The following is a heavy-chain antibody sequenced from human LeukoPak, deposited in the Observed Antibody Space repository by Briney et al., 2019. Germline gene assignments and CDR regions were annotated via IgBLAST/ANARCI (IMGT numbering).Heavy chain of an antibody. Sequence: PGGSLRLSCAASGFTFSSYWMHWVRQAPGKGLVWVSRINSDGSSTSYADSVKGRFTISRDNAKNTLYLQMNSLRAEDTAVYYCARVRRYYGSGPEWYYGMDVWGQGTTVTVSS. J-gene: IGHJ6*02. V-gene: IGHV3-74*01. CDR3: ARVRRYYGSGPEWYYGMDV. CDR2: INSDGSST. D-gene: IGHD3-10*01. CDR1: GFTFSSYW.